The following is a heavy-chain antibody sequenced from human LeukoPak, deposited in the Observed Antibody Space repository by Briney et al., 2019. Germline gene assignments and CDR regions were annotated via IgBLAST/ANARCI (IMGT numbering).Heavy chain of an antibody. J-gene: IGHJ2*01. CDR1: GGSLSSYY. Sequence: SETLSLTCTVSGGSLSSYYWSWIRQPAGKGLEWIGCIYTSGSTNYNPSLKSRGTISVDKSKNQFSLKLSSVTAADTAVYYCARVKYQLIFGWYFDPWGRGTLGTVSS. V-gene: IGHV4-4*07. CDR3: ARVKYQLIFGWYFDP. CDR2: IYTSGST. D-gene: IGHD2-2*01.